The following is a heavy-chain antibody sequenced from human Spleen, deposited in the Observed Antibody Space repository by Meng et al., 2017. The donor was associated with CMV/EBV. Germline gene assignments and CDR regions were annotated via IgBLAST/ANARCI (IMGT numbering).Heavy chain of an antibody. Sequence: GGSLRLSCAASGFTFSNYAIHWVRQAPVKGLEWVSVISFDGSDEYYSDSVRGRFTISRDNSKNTLYLQMNSLRVEDTAVYYCASGAYYYDSTTILDAFGIWGQGTVVTVSS. V-gene: IGHV3-30*04. CDR3: ASGAYYYDSTTILDAFGI. D-gene: IGHD3-22*01. CDR1: GFTFSNYA. J-gene: IGHJ3*02. CDR2: ISFDGSDE.